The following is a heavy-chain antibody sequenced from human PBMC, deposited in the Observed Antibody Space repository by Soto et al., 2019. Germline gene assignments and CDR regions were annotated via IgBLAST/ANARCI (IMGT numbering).Heavy chain of an antibody. CDR3: AKGLRTPMVLGWFDP. D-gene: IGHD5-18*01. CDR1: GFTFDDFS. CDR2: ITWNGGTT. Sequence: VGSLRLSCAASGFTFDDFSMHWVRQAPGKGLEWVSLITWNGGTTYYADSVKGRFTISRDNSKNSLYLQMNSLRTEDTAFYYCAKGLRTPMVLGWFDPWGQGTLVTVSS. V-gene: IGHV3-43*01. J-gene: IGHJ5*02.